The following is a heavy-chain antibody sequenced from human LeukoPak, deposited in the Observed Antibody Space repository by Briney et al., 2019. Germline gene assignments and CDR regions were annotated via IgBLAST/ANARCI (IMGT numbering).Heavy chain of an antibody. V-gene: IGHV1-8*01. CDR2: MNPNSGNT. CDR3: ARGNYWSEFDY. Sequence: ASVKVSCKASGYTFTSYDINWVRQATGQGLEWMGWMNPNSGNTGYAQKFQARVTITTDESTSTGYMEMSSLRSEDTAIYYCARGNYWSEFDYWGQGTLVTVSS. J-gene: IGHJ4*02. CDR1: GYTFTSYD. D-gene: IGHD2-8*02.